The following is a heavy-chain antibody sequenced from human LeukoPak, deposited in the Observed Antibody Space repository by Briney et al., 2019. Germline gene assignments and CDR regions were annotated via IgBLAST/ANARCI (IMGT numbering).Heavy chain of an antibody. CDR1: GYTFTHYG. J-gene: IGHJ4*02. CDR2: ISAYNGHT. CDR3: ARDFELRSVTAGPPRVMAFDY. Sequence: ASVKVSCKASGYTFTHYGISWVRQAPGQGLEWMGWISAYNGHTNYAQKLQGRLTMTTETSTSTVHMELRSLRSDDTAVYYCARDFELRSVTAGPPRVMAFDYWGQGTLVTVSS. V-gene: IGHV1-18*01. D-gene: IGHD6-19*01.